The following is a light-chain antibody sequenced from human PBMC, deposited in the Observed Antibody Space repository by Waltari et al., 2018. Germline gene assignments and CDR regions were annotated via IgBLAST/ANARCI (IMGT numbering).Light chain of an antibody. V-gene: IGLV2-11*02. CDR3: CSYAAASHWV. Sequence: QSALTQPRSVSGSPGQSVPISCTGISSAFGRYDYVSWYQQPPGNVPKLVLYNVSKRPSGVPDRVSGSKSGNTASLTISGLQAEDEGDYYCCSYAAASHWVFGGGTKLTVL. CDR2: NVS. CDR1: SSAFGRYDY. J-gene: IGLJ3*02.